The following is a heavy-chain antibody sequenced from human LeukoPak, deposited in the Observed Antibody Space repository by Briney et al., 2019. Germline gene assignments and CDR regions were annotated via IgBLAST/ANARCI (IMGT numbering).Heavy chain of an antibody. Sequence: KPSETLSLTCAVYGGSFSGYYWSWIRQPPGKGLEWIGEINHSGSTNYNPSLKSRVTISVDTSKNQFSLKLSSVTAADTAVYYCARWAEHYDSSGITSYYFDYWGQGTLVTVSS. D-gene: IGHD3-22*01. CDR1: GGSFSGYY. V-gene: IGHV4-34*01. J-gene: IGHJ4*02. CDR3: ARWAEHYDSSGITSYYFDY. CDR2: INHSGST.